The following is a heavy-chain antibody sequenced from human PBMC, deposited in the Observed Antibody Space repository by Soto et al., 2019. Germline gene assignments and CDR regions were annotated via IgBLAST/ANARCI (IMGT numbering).Heavy chain of an antibody. CDR2: ISGSGGST. Sequence: PGESLKISCAASGFTFSSYAMSWVRQAPGKGLEWVSAISGSGGSTYYADSVKGRFTISRDNSKNTLYLQMNSLRAEDTAVYYCAKDRVLRYFDWLSNYFDYWGQGTLVTVSS. D-gene: IGHD3-9*01. CDR3: AKDRVLRYFDWLSNYFDY. J-gene: IGHJ4*02. CDR1: GFTFSSYA. V-gene: IGHV3-23*01.